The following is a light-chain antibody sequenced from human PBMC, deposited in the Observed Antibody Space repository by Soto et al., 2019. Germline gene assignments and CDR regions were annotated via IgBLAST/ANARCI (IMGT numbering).Light chain of an antibody. CDR3: QQYVSIPLT. J-gene: IGKJ4*01. V-gene: IGKV3-20*01. CDR1: QSVSSK. CDR2: GAS. Sequence: EKVMTQSRATVSVSPGEGATLSCRASQSVSSKLAWYQQKPGQAPRLLIYGASSRATGIPDRFSGSGSGTDFTLTISRLEPEDFAVYHCQQYVSIPLTFGGGTKVDIK.